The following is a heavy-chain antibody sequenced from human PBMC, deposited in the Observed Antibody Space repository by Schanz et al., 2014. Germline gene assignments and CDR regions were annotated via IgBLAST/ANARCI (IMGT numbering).Heavy chain of an antibody. CDR1: GYAFTTYG. Sequence: QGQLVQSGAEVKKPGASVRVSCKVSGYAFTTYGISWVRQAPGQGLEWMGYINSSGGGTSYAQKFQDRLTMTRDTSTSTVYMELSSLRSEDTAVYYCARDGVDAAAGGNYWGQGTLVTVSS. J-gene: IGHJ4*02. CDR3: ARDGVDAAAGGNY. CDR2: INSSGGGT. V-gene: IGHV1-46*03. D-gene: IGHD6-13*01.